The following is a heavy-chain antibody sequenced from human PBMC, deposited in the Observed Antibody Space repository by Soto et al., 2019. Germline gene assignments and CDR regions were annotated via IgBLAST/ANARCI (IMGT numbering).Heavy chain of an antibody. CDR2: IYYSGST. Sequence: PSETLSLTCTVSGGSIRSGGYYWSWIRQHPGKGLEWIGYIYYSGSTYYNPSLKSRATMSVDTSKNQFSLKLSSVTAADTAVYYCASTKGYDFDYWGQGTLVTVSS. J-gene: IGHJ4*02. D-gene: IGHD5-12*01. V-gene: IGHV4-31*03. CDR1: GGSIRSGGYY. CDR3: ASTKGYDFDY.